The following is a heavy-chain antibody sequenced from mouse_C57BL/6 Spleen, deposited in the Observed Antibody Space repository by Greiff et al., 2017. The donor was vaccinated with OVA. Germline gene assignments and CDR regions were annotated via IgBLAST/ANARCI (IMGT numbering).Heavy chain of an antibody. Sequence: QVQLQQSGPELVKPGASVKISCKASGYAFSSSWMNWVKQRPGKGLEWIGRIYPGDGDTNYNGKFKGKATLTADKSSSTAYMQLSSLTSEDSAVYFCARGATVVEGYFDVWGTGTTVTVSS. J-gene: IGHJ1*03. D-gene: IGHD1-1*01. CDR2: IYPGDGDT. V-gene: IGHV1-82*01. CDR1: GYAFSSSW. CDR3: ARGATVVEGYFDV.